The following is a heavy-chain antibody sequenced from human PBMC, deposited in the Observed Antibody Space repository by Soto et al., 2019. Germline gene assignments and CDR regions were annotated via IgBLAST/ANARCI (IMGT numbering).Heavy chain of an antibody. CDR2: ISYDGSNK. CDR3: AKSDISGWYSGYFDY. D-gene: IGHD6-19*01. Sequence: VQLVESGGGVVQPGRSLRLSCAASGFTFSSYGMHWVRQAPGKGLEWVAVISYDGSNKYYADSVKGRFTISRDNSKNTLYLQMNSLRAEDTAVYYCAKSDISGWYSGYFDYWGQGTLVTVSS. CDR1: GFTFSSYG. J-gene: IGHJ4*02. V-gene: IGHV3-30*18.